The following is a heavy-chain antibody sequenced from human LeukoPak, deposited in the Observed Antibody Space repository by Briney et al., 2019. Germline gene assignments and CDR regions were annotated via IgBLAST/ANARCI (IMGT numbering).Heavy chain of an antibody. CDR1: GGSISSYS. J-gene: IGHJ4*02. V-gene: IGHV4-59*01. CDR3: GRHADRSGTNCYDRHLDY. D-gene: IGHD5-12*01. CDR2: MYDSGSA. Sequence: SETLSLTCTVSGGSISSYSWSWIRQPPGKGLEWIGYMYDSGSANYNPSLKSRVTISVDTSQSQFSLKLSSVTAADTAMYYCGRHADRSGTNCYDRHLDYWGQGTLVTVSS.